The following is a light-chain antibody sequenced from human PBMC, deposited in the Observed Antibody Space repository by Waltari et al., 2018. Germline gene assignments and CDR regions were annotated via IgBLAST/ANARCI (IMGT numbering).Light chain of an antibody. Sequence: IVMTQSPLSMSVTPGEPASISCRSNQSLLHGNGFNYVDWYLQKPGQSPQLLIYLGSNRASGVPVRVSGHGSGTEFTLKISRVEAEDVGIYYCMQALQTLFTFGPGTKVDIK. J-gene: IGKJ3*01. CDR1: QSLLHGNGFNY. V-gene: IGKV2-28*01. CDR3: MQALQTLFT. CDR2: LGS.